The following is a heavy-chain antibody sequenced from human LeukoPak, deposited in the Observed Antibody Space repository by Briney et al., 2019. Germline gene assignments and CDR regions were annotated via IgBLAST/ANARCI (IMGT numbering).Heavy chain of an antibody. CDR1: GYTFTSYG. CDR2: ISAYNGNT. CDR3: ARVFGWGRYSSSWYLCDY. V-gene: IGHV1-18*01. Sequence: ASVKVSCKASGYTFTSYGISWVRQAPGQGLEWMGWISAYNGNTNYAQKLRGRVTMTTDTSTGTAYMELRSLRSDDTAVYYCARVFGWGRYSSSWYLCDYWGQGTLVTVSS. J-gene: IGHJ4*02. D-gene: IGHD6-13*01.